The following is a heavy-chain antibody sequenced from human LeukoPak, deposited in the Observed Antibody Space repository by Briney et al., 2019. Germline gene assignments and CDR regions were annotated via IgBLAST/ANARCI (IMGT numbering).Heavy chain of an antibody. J-gene: IGHJ4*02. CDR2: IWYNGSNK. V-gene: IGHV3-33*01. D-gene: IGHD6-19*01. CDR3: ARGPRIAVAGTSFDY. CDR1: GFTFSSYG. Sequence: GGSLRLSCAASGFTFSSYGMHWVRQAPGKGLEWVAVIWYNGSNKYYADSVKGRFTISRDNSKNTLYLQMNSLRAEDTAVYYCARGPRIAVAGTSFDYWGQGTLVTVSS.